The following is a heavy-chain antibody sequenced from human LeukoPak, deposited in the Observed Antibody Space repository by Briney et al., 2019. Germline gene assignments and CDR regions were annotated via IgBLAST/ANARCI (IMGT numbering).Heavy chain of an antibody. CDR3: ARDQGDYYDSSGYYYVEYFDY. CDR2: IYYSGST. Sequence: SETLSLTCTVSGGSISSSSYYWGWIRQPPGTGLEWIGSIYYSGSTYYNPSLKSRVTISVDTSKNQFSLKLSSVTAADTAVYYCARDQGDYYDSSGYYYVEYFDYWGQGTLVTVSS. J-gene: IGHJ4*02. D-gene: IGHD3-22*01. V-gene: IGHV4-39*07. CDR1: GGSISSSSYY.